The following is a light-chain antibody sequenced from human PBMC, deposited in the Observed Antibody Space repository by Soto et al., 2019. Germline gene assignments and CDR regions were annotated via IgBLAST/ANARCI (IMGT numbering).Light chain of an antibody. CDR1: QTLSINS. CDR2: AAS. J-gene: IGKJ3*01. CDR3: QQYDGAPLT. V-gene: IGKV3-20*01. Sequence: EIVLTQSPDTLSLSPGERATLFCRASQTLSINSLAWYQQKPGQAPRLLIYAASTRHTGIPDRFNGSGSGTDFALTLNRLEPEDFAVYFCQQYDGAPLTFGPGTKVDVK.